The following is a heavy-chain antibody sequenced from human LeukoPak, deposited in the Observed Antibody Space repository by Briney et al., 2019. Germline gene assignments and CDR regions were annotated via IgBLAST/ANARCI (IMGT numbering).Heavy chain of an antibody. CDR3: ARRRDTSGFYRD. CDR2: IYSSGNT. V-gene: IGHV4-59*08. Sequence: SETLSLTCTVSGDSISGYYWSWIRQPPGKGLEWLGYIYSSGNTGYNPALQGRVTMSVDTSKNQFSLKLTSVTASATAVYLCARRRDTSGFYRDWGQGTRVTVSS. J-gene: IGHJ4*02. CDR1: GDSISGYY. D-gene: IGHD3-22*01.